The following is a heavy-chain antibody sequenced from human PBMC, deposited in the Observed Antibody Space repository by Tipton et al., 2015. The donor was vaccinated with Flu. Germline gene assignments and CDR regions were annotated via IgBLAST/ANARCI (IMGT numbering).Heavy chain of an antibody. CDR2: ISSSSSYI. CDR1: GFTFSSYS. CDR3: ARVEPDITIFGVVIH. Sequence: SLRLSCAASGFTFSSYSMNWVRQAPGKGLEWVSSISSSSSYIYYADSVKGRFTISRDNAKNSLYLQMNSLRAEDTAVYYCARVEPDITIFGVVIHWGQGTLVTVSS. D-gene: IGHD3-3*01. J-gene: IGHJ4*02. V-gene: IGHV3-21*01.